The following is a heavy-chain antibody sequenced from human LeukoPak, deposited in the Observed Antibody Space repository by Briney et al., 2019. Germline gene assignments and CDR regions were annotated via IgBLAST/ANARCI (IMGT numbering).Heavy chain of an antibody. CDR2: INPNSGGT. Sequence: ASVKVSCKASGYTFTGYYMHWVRQAPGQGLEWMGRINPNSGGTNYAQKFQGRVTMTRDTSISTAYMELSRLRSDDTAVYYCARSSRKYYYDSSGYYLSWGQGTLVTVSS. CDR1: GYTFTGYY. D-gene: IGHD3-22*01. V-gene: IGHV1-2*06. CDR3: ARSSRKYYYDSSGYYLS. J-gene: IGHJ4*02.